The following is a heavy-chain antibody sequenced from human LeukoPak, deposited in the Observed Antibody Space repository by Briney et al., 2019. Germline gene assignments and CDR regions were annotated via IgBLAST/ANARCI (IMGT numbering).Heavy chain of an antibody. Sequence: SETLSLTCAVSGVSFSDYYWSWVRQTPGKGPEWIGEINHSGYTNDSPSLKSRVTLSIDTSRNQFSLNLRSVTVADAGIYFCTRMTSGHDYWGQGTLVTVSS. J-gene: IGHJ4*02. CDR1: GVSFSDYY. CDR3: TRMTSGHDY. D-gene: IGHD3-10*01. CDR2: INHSGYT. V-gene: IGHV4-34*01.